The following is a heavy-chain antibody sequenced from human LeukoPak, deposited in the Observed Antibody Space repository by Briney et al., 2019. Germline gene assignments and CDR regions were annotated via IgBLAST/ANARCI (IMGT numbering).Heavy chain of an antibody. Sequence: PGGSLRLSCAASGFTFSSHWMTWVRQAPGKGGEWVANIKKDGNEYYYVDSVRGRFTISRDNAKNSLYLQMNSLRAEDTAVYYCARVQISRYCTGGNCYRDYWGQGTLVTVSS. D-gene: IGHD2-15*01. CDR3: ARVQISRYCTGGNCYRDY. CDR2: IKKDGNEY. J-gene: IGHJ4*02. CDR1: GFTFSSHW. V-gene: IGHV3-7*01.